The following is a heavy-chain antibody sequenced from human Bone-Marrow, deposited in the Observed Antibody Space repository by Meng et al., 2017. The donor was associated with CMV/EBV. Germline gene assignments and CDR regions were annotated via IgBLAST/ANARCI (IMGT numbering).Heavy chain of an antibody. D-gene: IGHD3-3*01. CDR1: GGTFSSYA. J-gene: IGHJ6*02. CDR3: AQMLYDFWSGYQTLDYYYYGMDV. V-gene: IGHV1-69*05. CDR2: IIPIFGTA. Sequence: SVKVSCKASGGTFSSYAISWVRQAPGQGLEWMGGIIPIFGTANYAQKFQGRVTITTDESTSTAYMELSSLRSEDTAVYYCAQMLYDFWSGYQTLDYYYYGMDVWGQGPTVTGSS.